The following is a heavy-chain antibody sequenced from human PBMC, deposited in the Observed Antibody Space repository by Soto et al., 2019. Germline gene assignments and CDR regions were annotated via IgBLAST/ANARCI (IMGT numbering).Heavy chain of an antibody. Sequence: PGGSLRLSCAASGFTFSSYGMHWVRQAPGKGLEWVAVIWYDGSIKYYADSVKGRFTISRDNSKNTLYLQMNSLRAEDTAVYYCARGGSSAMFGPINYGMEDWGQGTTVTVSS. CDR3: ARGGSSAMFGPINYGMED. CDR2: IWYDGSIK. D-gene: IGHD3-10*02. CDR1: GFTFSSYG. V-gene: IGHV3-33*01. J-gene: IGHJ6*01.